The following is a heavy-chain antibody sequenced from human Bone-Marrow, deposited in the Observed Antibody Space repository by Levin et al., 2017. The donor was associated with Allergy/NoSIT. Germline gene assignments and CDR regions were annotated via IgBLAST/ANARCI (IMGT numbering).Heavy chain of an antibody. CDR1: GFTFSSYA. Sequence: GESLKISCAASGFTFSSYAMSWVRQAPGKGLEWVSAISGSGGSTYYADSVKGRFTISRDNSKNTLYLQMNSLRAEDTAVYYCAKCLPGSDAFDIWGQGTMVTVSS. V-gene: IGHV3-23*01. CDR2: ISGSGGST. D-gene: IGHD2-2*01. CDR3: AKCLPGSDAFDI. J-gene: IGHJ3*02.